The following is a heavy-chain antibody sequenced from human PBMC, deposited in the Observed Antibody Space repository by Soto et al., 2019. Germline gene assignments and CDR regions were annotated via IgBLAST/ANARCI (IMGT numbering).Heavy chain of an antibody. V-gene: IGHV4-59*01. CDR2: IYYSGST. CDR1: GGSISSYY. CDR3: ARDSYDLIDP. Sequence: PSETLSLTCAVSGGSISSYYWSWIRQPPGKGLEWIGYIYYSGSTNYNPSLKSRVTISVDTSKNQFSLKLSSVTAADTAVYYCARDSYDLIDPWGQGTLVTVS. D-gene: IGHD1-1*01. J-gene: IGHJ5*02.